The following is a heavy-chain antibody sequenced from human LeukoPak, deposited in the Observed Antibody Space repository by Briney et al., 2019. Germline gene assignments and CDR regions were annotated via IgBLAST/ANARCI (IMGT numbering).Heavy chain of an antibody. J-gene: IGHJ4*02. CDR3: ARYVVYGSGKYYFDY. D-gene: IGHD3-10*01. CDR1: GGSISSSNYF. Sequence: SETLSLTCTVSGGSISSSNYFWGWIRQPPGQELEWIASINYGGTTYYNPSLKSRVTISVDTSKNQFSLRLTSVTAADTAVYLCARYVVYGSGKYYFDYWGQGSLVSVSS. CDR2: INYGGTT. V-gene: IGHV4-39*01.